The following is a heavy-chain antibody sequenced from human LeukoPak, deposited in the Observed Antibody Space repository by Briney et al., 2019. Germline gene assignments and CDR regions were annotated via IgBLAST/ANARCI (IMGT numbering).Heavy chain of an antibody. CDR1: GFTFSSYA. CDR3: ANHLKDLVVTLYYFDY. D-gene: IGHD3-22*01. V-gene: IGHV3-23*01. Sequence: GGSLRLSCAASGFTFSSYAMNWVRQAPGKGLEWVSGISGSGGSTYYADSVKGRFTISRDNTKNTLYLQMNSLRAEDTAVYYCANHLKDLVVTLYYFDYWGQGTLVTVSS. J-gene: IGHJ4*02. CDR2: ISGSGGST.